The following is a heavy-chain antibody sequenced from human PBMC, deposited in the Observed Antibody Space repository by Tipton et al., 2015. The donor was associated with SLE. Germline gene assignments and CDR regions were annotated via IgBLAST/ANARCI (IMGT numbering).Heavy chain of an antibody. CDR1: GGSISSYY. J-gene: IGHJ4*02. CDR3: ARSREGLADH. CDR2: IYHSGST. Sequence: LRLSCTVSGGSISSYYWGWIRQPPGKGLEWIGSIYHSGSTYYNPSLKSRVTISVDTSKNQFSLRLRFVTAADTAMYYCARSREGLADHWGQGTLVTVSS. V-gene: IGHV4-39*07.